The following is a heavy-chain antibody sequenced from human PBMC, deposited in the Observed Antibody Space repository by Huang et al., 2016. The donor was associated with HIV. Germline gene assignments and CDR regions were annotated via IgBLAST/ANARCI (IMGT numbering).Heavy chain of an antibody. CDR1: GYTFTDSN. V-gene: IGHV1-2*02. CDR3: ARDWSFGSSTSPAD. Sequence: QVQLVQSGAEVKNPGASVRVSCKASGYTFTDSNIHWVRQAPGQGLEGMGWINPTRGGTIYAQRFQGRVTMTRDTTISTGHMDLRRIQSDDTAVYFCARDWSFGSSTSPADWGQGTLVTVSS. J-gene: IGHJ4*02. CDR2: INPTRGGT. D-gene: IGHD6-6*01.